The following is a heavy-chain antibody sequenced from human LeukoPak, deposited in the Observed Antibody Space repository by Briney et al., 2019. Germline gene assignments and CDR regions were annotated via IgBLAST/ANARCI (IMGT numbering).Heavy chain of an antibody. D-gene: IGHD3-22*01. CDR1: GFTVSSNY. Sequence: GGSLRLSCAASGFTVSSNYMSWVRQAPGKGLEWVSVIYSGGSTYYADSVKGRFTISRDNSKNTLYLQMNSLRAEDTAVYYCARGPSITMISVWYFDLWGRGTLVTVSS. CDR3: ARGPSITMISVWYFDL. CDR2: IYSGGST. J-gene: IGHJ2*01. V-gene: IGHV3-66*01.